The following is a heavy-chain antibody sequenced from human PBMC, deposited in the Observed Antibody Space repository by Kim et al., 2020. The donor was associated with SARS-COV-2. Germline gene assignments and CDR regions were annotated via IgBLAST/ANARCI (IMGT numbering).Heavy chain of an antibody. CDR1: GFTFSNYY. Sequence: GGSLRLSCAASGFTFSNYYMSWIRQTPGKGLEWVSYIGSSGSTTYYPDSVKGRFTISRDNAKNSLYLEMNSLTSEDTVVYYCARGGYCSITTCYTTSKIFDYWGQGTLVTVSS. J-gene: IGHJ4*02. D-gene: IGHD2-2*02. CDR3: ARGGYCSITTCYTTSKIFDY. CDR2: IGSSGSTT. V-gene: IGHV3-11*04.